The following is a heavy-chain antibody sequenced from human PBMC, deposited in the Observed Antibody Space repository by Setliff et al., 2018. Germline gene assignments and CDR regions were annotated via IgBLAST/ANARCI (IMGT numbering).Heavy chain of an antibody. J-gene: IGHJ6*03. CDR2: INTNTGNP. V-gene: IGHV7-4-1*02. CDR3: ARGEYTSLPSGVYYHMDV. CDR1: GYTFSSYA. Sequence: ASVKVSCKASGYTFSSYAMNWVRQAPGQGLEWMGWINTNTGNPTYAQGFTGRVVFSLDTSVSTAYLQLSSLKAEDTAVYYCARGEYTSLPSGVYYHMDVWGKGTTVTVSS. D-gene: IGHD6-6*01.